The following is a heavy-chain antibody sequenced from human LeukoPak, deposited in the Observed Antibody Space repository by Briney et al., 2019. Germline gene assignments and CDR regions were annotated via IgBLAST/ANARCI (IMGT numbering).Heavy chain of an antibody. J-gene: IGHJ4*02. V-gene: IGHV1-18*01. CDR1: GYTFTSYG. CDR3: ARDGRGYSSGPSFPDY. CDR2: ISAYNGNT. D-gene: IGHD6-19*01. Sequence: GASVKVSCKASGYTFTSYGISWVRQAPGQGLEWMGWISAYNGNTNYAQKLQGRVTVTTDTSTSTAYMELRSLRSDDTAVYYCARDGRGYSSGPSFPDYWGQGTLVTVSS.